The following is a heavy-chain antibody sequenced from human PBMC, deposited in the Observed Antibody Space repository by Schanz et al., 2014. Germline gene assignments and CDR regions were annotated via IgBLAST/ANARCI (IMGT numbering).Heavy chain of an antibody. CDR3: ARAPTRMNMFRGVTYFFDY. V-gene: IGHV1-18*04. J-gene: IGHJ4*02. D-gene: IGHD3-10*01. CDR2: ISTYNGHT. Sequence: QVRLVQSGAEAREPGASVKVSCKATGYMFDTYGFACVRQAPGQGLEWMGWISTYNGHTRYGQKFQDRLSLTTDTDTATAHVELRSLRTDDTAVYYCARAPTRMNMFRGVTYFFDYWGQGTLVTVSS. CDR1: GYMFDTYG.